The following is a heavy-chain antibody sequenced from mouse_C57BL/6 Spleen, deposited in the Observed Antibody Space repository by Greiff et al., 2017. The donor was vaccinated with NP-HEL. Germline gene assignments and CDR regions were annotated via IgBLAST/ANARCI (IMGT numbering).Heavy chain of an antibody. Sequence: EVQLQQSGPELVKPGASVKISCKASGYTFTDYYMNWVKQSHGKSLEWIGDINPNNGGTSYNQKFKGKATLTVDKSSSTAYMELRSLTSEDSAVYYCERPSYYYGSYEGYFDVWGTGTTVTVSS. V-gene: IGHV1-26*01. D-gene: IGHD1-1*01. CDR3: ERPSYYYGSYEGYFDV. CDR2: INPNNGGT. CDR1: GYTFTDYY. J-gene: IGHJ1*03.